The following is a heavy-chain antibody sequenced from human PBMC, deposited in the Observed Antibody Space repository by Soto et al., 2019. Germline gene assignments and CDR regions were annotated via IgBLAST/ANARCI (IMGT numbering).Heavy chain of an antibody. CDR2: ISAYNGNT. D-gene: IGHD5-12*01. V-gene: IGHV1-18*01. J-gene: IGHJ4*02. Sequence: ASVNLSCKGSDYTFTSYGICWVPQAAGQGLEWMGLISAYNGNTNDAQKLQGRVTMTTDTSTSTAYMELRSLRSDDTAVYYCARDIEWPTPYYFDYWGQGTLVTVSS. CDR3: ARDIEWPTPYYFDY. CDR1: DYTFTSYG.